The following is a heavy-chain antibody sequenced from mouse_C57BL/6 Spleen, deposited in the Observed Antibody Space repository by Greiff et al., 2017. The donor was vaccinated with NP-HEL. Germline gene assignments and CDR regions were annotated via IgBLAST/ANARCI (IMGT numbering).Heavy chain of an antibody. CDR1: GFNIKNTY. D-gene: IGHD1-1*01. J-gene: IGHJ4*01. CDR2: IDPANGNT. Sequence: EVQLQQSVAELVRPGASVKLSCTASGFNIKNTYMHWVKQRPEQGLEWIGRIDPANGNTKYAPKFQGKATITADTSSNTAYLQLSSLTSEDTAIYYCARFGGTTVVAPYYAMDYWGQGTSVTVSS. V-gene: IGHV14-3*01. CDR3: ARFGGTTVVAPYYAMDY.